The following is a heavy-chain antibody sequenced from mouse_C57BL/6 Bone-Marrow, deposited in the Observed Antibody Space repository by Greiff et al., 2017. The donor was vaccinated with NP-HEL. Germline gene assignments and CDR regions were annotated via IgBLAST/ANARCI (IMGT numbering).Heavy chain of an antibody. V-gene: IGHV6-3*01. J-gene: IGHJ1*03. CDR2: IRLKSDNYAT. CDR3: TKEYYYGSSYWYFDV. D-gene: IGHD1-1*01. CDR1: GFTFSNYW. Sequence: EVKLVESGGGLVQPGGSMKLSCVASGFTFSNYWMNWVRQSPEKGLEWVAQIRLKSDNYATHYAESVKGRFTISRDDSKSSVYLQMNNLRAEDTGIYYCTKEYYYGSSYWYFDVWGTGTTVTVSS.